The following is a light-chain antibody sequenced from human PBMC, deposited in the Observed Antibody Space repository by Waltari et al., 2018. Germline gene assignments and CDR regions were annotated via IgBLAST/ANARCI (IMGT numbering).Light chain of an antibody. CDR1: QDTKTY. V-gene: IGKV1-33*01. CDR3: QQYEDEST. Sequence: DVQMTQSPSSLSASVGDRVTITCQASQDTKTYLNWYQQKAGKAPKVVIYDVSHLATGVPSRFSGTGYGTQFTLTISSLQPEDIATYYCQQYEDESTFGGGTKVEVK. CDR2: DVS. J-gene: IGKJ4*01.